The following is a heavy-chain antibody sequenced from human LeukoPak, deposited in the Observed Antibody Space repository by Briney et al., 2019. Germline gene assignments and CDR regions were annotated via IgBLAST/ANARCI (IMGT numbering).Heavy chain of an antibody. Sequence: GGSLRLSSAASGFTFSGYSMNWVRQAPGKGLEWVSSISGSSDYIFYADLAKGRFTISRDNAKNSLYLQMNSLRAEDTAVYYCASDLPAATSWGQGTLVTVSS. CDR1: GFTFSGYS. CDR3: ASDLPAATS. V-gene: IGHV3-21*01. CDR2: ISGSSDYI. D-gene: IGHD2-2*01. J-gene: IGHJ4*02.